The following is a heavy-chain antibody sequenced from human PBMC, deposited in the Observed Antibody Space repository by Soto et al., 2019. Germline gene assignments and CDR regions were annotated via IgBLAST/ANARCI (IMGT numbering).Heavy chain of an antibody. Sequence: QVQLVESGGGVVQPGRSLRLSCAASGFTFSSYGMYWVRQAPGKGLEWVAGTSYDGSNKYYADSVKGRFTISRDNSKNTLYLQMNSLRAEDTAVYYCAKGSYSGIYADFDYWGQGTLVTVSS. CDR2: TSYDGSNK. CDR3: AKGSYSGIYADFDY. V-gene: IGHV3-30*18. J-gene: IGHJ4*02. CDR1: GFTFSSYG. D-gene: IGHD1-26*01.